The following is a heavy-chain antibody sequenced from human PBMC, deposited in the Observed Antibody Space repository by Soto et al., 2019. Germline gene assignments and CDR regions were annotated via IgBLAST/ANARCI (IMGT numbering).Heavy chain of an antibody. V-gene: IGHV4-34*01. CDR2: INHSGST. D-gene: IGHD2-2*01. CDR1: GGSFSGYD. J-gene: IGHJ4*02. CDR3: ARHKGPAVLDY. Sequence: PSETLSLTCAVYGGSFSGYDWSWIRQPPGKGLEWIGEINHSGSTNYNPSLKSRVTISVDTSKNQFSLKLSSVTAADTAVYYCARHKGPAVLDYWGQGTLVTVSS.